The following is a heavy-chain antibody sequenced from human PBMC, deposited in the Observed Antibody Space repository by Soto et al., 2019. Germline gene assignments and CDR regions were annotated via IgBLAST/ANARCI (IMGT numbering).Heavy chain of an antibody. Sequence: QVQLVQSGAEVKMPGASVKVSCKASVDTFTTYGISWVRQAPGQGLEWMGWISGYNDNTKYAQKFQGRVIMTADTSTSTAYLELRTLTSDDTAVYYCAREYCTTTSCYGVDYWGQGPLVTVSS. CDR3: AREYCTTTSCYGVDY. CDR1: VDTFTTYG. V-gene: IGHV1-18*01. CDR2: ISGYNDNT. D-gene: IGHD2-2*01. J-gene: IGHJ4*02.